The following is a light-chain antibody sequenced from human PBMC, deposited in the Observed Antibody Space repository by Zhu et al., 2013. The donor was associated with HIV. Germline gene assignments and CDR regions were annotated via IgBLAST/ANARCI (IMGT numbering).Light chain of an antibody. CDR3: QQYGSSPLT. V-gene: IGKV3-20*01. J-gene: IGKJ4*01. CDR1: QPVPNNY. CDR2: RAS. Sequence: EIVLTQSPDTLSLSPGESATLSCRASQPVPNNYLSWYQQKPGQAPRLLIYRASGRATDIPERFSGSGSGTDFTLTISRLEPEDFAVYYCQQYGSSPLTFGGGTDMEI.